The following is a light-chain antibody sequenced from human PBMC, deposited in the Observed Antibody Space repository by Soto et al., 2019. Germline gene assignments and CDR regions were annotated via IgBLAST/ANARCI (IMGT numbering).Light chain of an antibody. V-gene: IGLV2-8*01. CDR3: SSYAGSNNLV. CDR1: SSDVGGYNY. CDR2: EVT. J-gene: IGLJ2*01. Sequence: ALTQPPSASGSPGQSVTISCTGTSSDVGGYNYVSWYQQYPGKAPKLMIYEVTKRPSGVPDRFSGSKSGNTASLTVSGLQAEDEADYYCSSYAGSNNLVFGGGTKLTVL.